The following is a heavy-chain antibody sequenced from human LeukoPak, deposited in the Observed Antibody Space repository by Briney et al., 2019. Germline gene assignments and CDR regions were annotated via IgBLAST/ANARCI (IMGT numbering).Heavy chain of an antibody. D-gene: IGHD2-2*01. CDR1: GFTFSSYA. CDR2: ISYDGSNK. J-gene: IGHJ4*02. Sequence: GGSLRLSCAASGFTFSSYAMHWVRQAPGKGLEWVAVISYDGSNKYYADSVKGRFTISRDNSKNTLYLQMNSLRAEDTAVYYCARGPAAYYFDYWGQGTLVTVSS. CDR3: ARGPAAYYFDY. V-gene: IGHV3-30-3*01.